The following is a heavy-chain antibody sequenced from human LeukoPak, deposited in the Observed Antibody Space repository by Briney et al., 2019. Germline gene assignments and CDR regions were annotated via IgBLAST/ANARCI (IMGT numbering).Heavy chain of an antibody. Sequence: PGGSLRLSCAASGFTFSTHALTWVRQAPGKGLQWVSTIRGGGGSTYYADSVKGRITISRDDSKNTLYLQMNSLRAEDTAIYYCAKAGYCDGADCYSVDYWGQGTLVTVSS. J-gene: IGHJ4*02. CDR2: IRGGGGST. CDR3: AKAGYCDGADCYSVDY. CDR1: GFTFSTHA. V-gene: IGHV3-23*01. D-gene: IGHD2-15*01.